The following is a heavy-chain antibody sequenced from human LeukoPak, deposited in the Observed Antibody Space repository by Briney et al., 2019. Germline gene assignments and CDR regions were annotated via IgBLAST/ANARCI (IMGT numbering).Heavy chain of an antibody. CDR2: LSGSGITT. Sequence: GGSLRLSCAASGFTFSNSAMSWVRQASGKGLEWVSTLSGSGITTYYADSVKGRFTISRDNSKNTLYLQMNSLRAEDTAVYYCAKGIYSSGWSYFDYWGHGTLVTASS. CDR3: AKGIYSSGWSYFDY. D-gene: IGHD6-19*01. J-gene: IGHJ4*01. V-gene: IGHV3-23*01. CDR1: GFTFSNSA.